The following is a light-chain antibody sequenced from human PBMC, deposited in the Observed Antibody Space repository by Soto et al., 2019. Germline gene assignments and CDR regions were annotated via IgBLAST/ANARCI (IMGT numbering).Light chain of an antibody. Sequence: EIVMTQSPATLSVSPGGRATLSCRASEILYNFLAWYQHRPGQVPRLLISDAFNRAPGVPARFSGSGSGTDFTLTISSLEPEDFAVYYCQHRNKWPLTFGGGAKVDIK. CDR1: EILYNF. CDR3: QHRNKWPLT. J-gene: IGKJ4*01. V-gene: IGKV3-11*01. CDR2: DAF.